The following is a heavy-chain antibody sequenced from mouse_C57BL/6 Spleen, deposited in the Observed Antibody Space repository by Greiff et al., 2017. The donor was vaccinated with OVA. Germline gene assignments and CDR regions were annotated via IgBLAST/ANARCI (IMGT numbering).Heavy chain of an antibody. Sequence: VQLQQPGAELVKPGASVKLSCKASGYTFTSYWMHWVKQRPGQGLEWIGMIHPNSGSTNYNEKFKSQATLTVDKSSSTAYMQLSSLTSEDSAVYYCAREKLGDWYFDVWGTGTTVTVSS. CDR1: GYTFTSYW. CDR2: IHPNSGST. CDR3: AREKLGDWYFDV. J-gene: IGHJ1*03. D-gene: IGHD4-1*01. V-gene: IGHV1-64*01.